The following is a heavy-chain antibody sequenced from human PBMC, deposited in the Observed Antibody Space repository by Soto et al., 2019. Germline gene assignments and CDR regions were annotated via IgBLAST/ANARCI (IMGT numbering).Heavy chain of an antibody. CDR1: GFSLSSYS. V-gene: IGHV3-21*01. Sequence: GGSLRLSCAASGFSLSSYSMNWVRQAPGKGLEWISSISGSGRYIYDADSLKGRFTTSRDNAKNSLYLQMNSLRAEDTAVYYCTRDQNIAKNHDAFDIWAKGQWSPSPQ. D-gene: IGHD1-26*01. CDR2: ISGSGRYI. CDR3: TRDQNIAKNHDAFDI. J-gene: IGHJ3*02.